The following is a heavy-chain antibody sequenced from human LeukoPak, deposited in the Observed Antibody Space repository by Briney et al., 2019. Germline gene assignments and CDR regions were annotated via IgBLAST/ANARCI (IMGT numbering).Heavy chain of an antibody. CDR1: GFTVSSNS. V-gene: IGHV4-34*01. D-gene: IGHD5-24*01. CDR3: ASARWDY. Sequence: GSLRLSCTVSGFTVSSNSMSWVRQPPGKGLEWIGEINHSGSTNYNPSLKSRVTISVDTSKNQFSLNLISVTAADTAVYYCASARWDYWGQGTLVTVSS. CDR2: INHSGST. J-gene: IGHJ4*02.